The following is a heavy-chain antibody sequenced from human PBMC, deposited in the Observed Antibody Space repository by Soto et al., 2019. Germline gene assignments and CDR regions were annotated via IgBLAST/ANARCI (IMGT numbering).Heavy chain of an antibody. CDR3: AKDPFITGTEDFDY. Sequence: QVQLVESGGGVVQPGRSLRLSCAASGFTFSSYGMHWVRQAPGKGLEWVAVISYDGSNKYYADSVKGRFTISRDNSKNTLYLQMNSLRAEDTAVYYCAKDPFITGTEDFDYWGQGTLVTVSS. CDR2: ISYDGSNK. J-gene: IGHJ4*02. CDR1: GFTFSSYG. D-gene: IGHD1-20*01. V-gene: IGHV3-30*18.